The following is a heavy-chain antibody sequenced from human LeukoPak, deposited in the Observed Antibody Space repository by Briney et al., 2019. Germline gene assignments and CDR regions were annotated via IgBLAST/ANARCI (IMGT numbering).Heavy chain of an antibody. V-gene: IGHV1-69*01. J-gene: IGHJ3*02. CDR3: ASSDVVVAATQHAFDI. CDR1: GGTFSSYA. Sequence: GSSVKVSCKASGGTFSSYAISWVRQAPGQGLEWMGGIIPIFGTANYAQKFQGRVTITADESTSTAYMELSSLRSEDTAVFYCASSDVVVAATQHAFDIWGQGTMVTVSS. CDR2: IIPIFGTA. D-gene: IGHD2-15*01.